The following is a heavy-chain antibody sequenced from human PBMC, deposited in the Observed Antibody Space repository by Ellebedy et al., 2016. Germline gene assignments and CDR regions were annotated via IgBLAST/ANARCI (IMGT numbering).Heavy chain of an antibody. CDR2: IASRGPYI. CDR1: RFTFSSYT. Sequence: GESLKISCAASRFTFSSYTMSWVRQAPGSGLEWLSSIASRGPYIYYADSVRGRFTISRDTATNSLHLQMDSLRAEDTAIYYCARGGDGPLCSRDCLHDFDSWGQGTLVTVSS. CDR3: ARGGDGPLCSRDCLHDFDS. V-gene: IGHV3-21*01. D-gene: IGHD2-21*02. J-gene: IGHJ4*02.